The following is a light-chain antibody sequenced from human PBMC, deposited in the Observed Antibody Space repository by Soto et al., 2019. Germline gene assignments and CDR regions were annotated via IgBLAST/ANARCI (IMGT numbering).Light chain of an antibody. CDR1: QSVRTN. CDR2: GAS. J-gene: IGKJ1*01. CDR3: QQYKDYWT. Sequence: EIVMTQSPATLSVSPGEPVTLSCRASQSVRTNLAWYQHKPGQSPRLLIYGASNRATGFPARFSGSGSGTEFTLTISSLQPEDFASYYCQQYKDYWTFGQGTKVDI. V-gene: IGKV3-15*01.